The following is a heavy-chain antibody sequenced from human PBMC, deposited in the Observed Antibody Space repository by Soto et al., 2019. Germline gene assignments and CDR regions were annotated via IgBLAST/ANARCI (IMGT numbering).Heavy chain of an antibody. Sequence: QVQLQESGPGVVEPSETLSLTCSVSGDSIRSYYWTWVRQSPGKGLEWIGYIYYSGSTNYNPSLKSRISLSVDTSKNQFSLKLNSVTAADTAVYYCARMASYDINWFDPWGLGTLVTVSS. D-gene: IGHD3-9*01. CDR3: ARMASYDINWFDP. CDR2: IYYSGST. J-gene: IGHJ5*02. V-gene: IGHV4-59*01. CDR1: GDSIRSYY.